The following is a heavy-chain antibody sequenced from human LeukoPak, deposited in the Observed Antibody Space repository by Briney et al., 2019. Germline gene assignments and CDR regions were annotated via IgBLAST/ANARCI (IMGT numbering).Heavy chain of an antibody. J-gene: IGHJ3*02. CDR3: ARATYYYDTSTSSGASDI. Sequence: GGSLRLSCAASGFAFSSYAMHWVRQAPGKGLEWVAVISYNGSNKYYTDSVKGRFTISRDNSKNTLYLQMNSLRDVDTAVYYCARATYYYDTSTSSGASDIWGQGTMVIVSS. V-gene: IGHV3-30-3*01. CDR2: ISYNGSNK. D-gene: IGHD3-22*01. CDR1: GFAFSSYA.